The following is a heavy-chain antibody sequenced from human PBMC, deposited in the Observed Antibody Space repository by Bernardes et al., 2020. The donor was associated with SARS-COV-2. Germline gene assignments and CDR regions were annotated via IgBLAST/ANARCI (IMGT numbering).Heavy chain of an antibody. Sequence: GGSLRLSCAASGFTFSTYAMHWVRQAPGKGLEWVAVISYDGGDKYYADSVKGRFTISRDNLKNTLYVQMNGLSAEDTAVYYCARDSARPTLYGNFDYWGLGSLVSVSS. J-gene: IGHJ4*02. D-gene: IGHD3-10*01. CDR3: ARDSARPTLYGNFDY. V-gene: IGHV3-30*04. CDR2: ISYDGGDK. CDR1: GFTFSTYA.